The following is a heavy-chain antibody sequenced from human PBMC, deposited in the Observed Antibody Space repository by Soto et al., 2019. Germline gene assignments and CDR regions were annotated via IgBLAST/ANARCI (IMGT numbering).Heavy chain of an antibody. D-gene: IGHD4-17*01. J-gene: IGHJ4*02. CDR1: GYSFTTSG. Sequence: QAQLVQSGAEVKEPGASVKVSCKASGYSFTTSGITWVRQAPGQGLEWMGWISTYNGNTNYAQKLQDRLTLTTDTSTSTAYMELRSLRSDDTAVYYCARRLYGDYDYWGQGTLVTVSS. CDR3: ARRLYGDYDY. V-gene: IGHV1-18*01. CDR2: ISTYNGNT.